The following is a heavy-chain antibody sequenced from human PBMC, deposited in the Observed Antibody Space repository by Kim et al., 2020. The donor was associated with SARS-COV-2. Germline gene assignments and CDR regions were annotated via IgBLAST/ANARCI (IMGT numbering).Heavy chain of an antibody. CDR2: IYYSGST. Sequence: SETLSLTCTVSGGSISSYYWSWIRQPPGKGLEWIGYIYYSGSTNYNPSLKSRVTISVDTSKNQFSLKLSSVTAADTAVYYCARDYYGSGSYHNWFDPWGQGTLVTVSS. D-gene: IGHD3-10*01. CDR1: GGSISSYY. V-gene: IGHV4-59*01. CDR3: ARDYYGSGSYHNWFDP. J-gene: IGHJ5*02.